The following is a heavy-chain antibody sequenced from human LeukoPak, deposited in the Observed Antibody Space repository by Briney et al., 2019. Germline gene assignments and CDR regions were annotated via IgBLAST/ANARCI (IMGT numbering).Heavy chain of an antibody. CDR2: INPNSGGT. Sequence: ASVKVSCKASGYTFTGYYMHWGRQAPGQGLEWMGRINPNSGGTNYAQKFQGRVTMTRDTSISTAYMELSRLRSDDTAVYYCARVSSQQLADYYFDYWGQGTLVTVSS. V-gene: IGHV1-2*06. CDR1: GYTFTGYY. D-gene: IGHD6-13*01. J-gene: IGHJ4*02. CDR3: ARVSSQQLADYYFDY.